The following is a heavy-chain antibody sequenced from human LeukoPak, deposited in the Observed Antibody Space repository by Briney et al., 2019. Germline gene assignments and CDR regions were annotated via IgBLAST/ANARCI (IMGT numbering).Heavy chain of an antibody. J-gene: IGHJ4*02. V-gene: IGHV3-23*01. CDR2: ISGSGGST. CDR3: AKSGAIGTSVDYYFDY. D-gene: IGHD1-26*01. Sequence: PGGSLRLSCAASGFTFSSYAMGWVRQAPGKGLEWVSAISGSGGSTYYADSVKGRFTISRDNSKNTLYLQMNSLRAEDTAVYYCAKSGAIGTSVDYYFDYWGQGTLVTVSS. CDR1: GFTFSSYA.